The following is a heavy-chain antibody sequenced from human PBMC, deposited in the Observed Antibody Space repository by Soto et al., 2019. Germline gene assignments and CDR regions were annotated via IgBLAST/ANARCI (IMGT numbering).Heavy chain of an antibody. J-gene: IGHJ6*02. CDR1: GYSFTSYG. CDR2: VSPYNSHP. V-gene: IGHV1-18*01. Sequence: QVQLVQSAAEVKKPGASVKVSCKASGYSFTSYGISWVRRGPGQGLDWMGWVSPYNSHPQFAQRFQGQGLMTTDSSTTTAPMEPLNLRPDPTAPSYSARHLTIVRPTHPRMETYSMDVSGQGPTIIAS. D-gene: IGHD2-15*01. CDR3: ARHLTIVRPTHPRMETYSMDV.